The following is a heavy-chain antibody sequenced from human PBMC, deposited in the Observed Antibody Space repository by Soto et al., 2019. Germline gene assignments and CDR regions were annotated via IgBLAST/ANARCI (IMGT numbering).Heavy chain of an antibody. J-gene: IGHJ4*02. CDR1: SDSMNSGGYY. CDR2: IYSNGDT. D-gene: IGHD6-6*01. V-gene: IGHV4-31*03. CDR3: ARVGGVAARTFDY. Sequence: PSETLSLTCSVSSDSMNSGGYYWSWIRQHPGKGLEWIGYIYSNGDTYYNPSLKSRVTISVDTSKNQFSLKLRSVTAADTAVYYCARVGGVAARTFDYWGQGTLVTVSS.